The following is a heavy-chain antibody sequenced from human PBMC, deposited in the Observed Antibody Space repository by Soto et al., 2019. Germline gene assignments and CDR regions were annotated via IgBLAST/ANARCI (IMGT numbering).Heavy chain of an antibody. CDR3: ARGEFDYDSSGYLDY. Sequence: GGSLRLSCAASGFTFSSYGMHWVRQAPGKGLEWVAVIWYDGSNKYYADSVKGRFAISRDNSKNTLYLQMNSLRAEDTAVYYCARGEFDYDSSGYLDYWGQGTLVTVSS. J-gene: IGHJ4*02. D-gene: IGHD3-22*01. CDR2: IWYDGSNK. CDR1: GFTFSSYG. V-gene: IGHV3-33*01.